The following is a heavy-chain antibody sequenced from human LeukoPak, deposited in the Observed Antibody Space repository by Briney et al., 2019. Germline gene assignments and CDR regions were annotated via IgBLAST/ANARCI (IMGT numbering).Heavy chain of an antibody. CDR3: ARAQDIVVVPAARGWFDP. CDR2: IYYSGST. V-gene: IGHV4-39*07. CDR1: GGSISSSSYY. J-gene: IGHJ5*02. D-gene: IGHD2-2*01. Sequence: SETLSLTCTVSGGSISSSSYYWGWIRQPPGKGLEWIGSIYYSGSTYYNPSLKSRVTISVDTSKNQFSLKLSSVTAADTAVYYCARAQDIVVVPAARGWFDPWGQGTLVTVSS.